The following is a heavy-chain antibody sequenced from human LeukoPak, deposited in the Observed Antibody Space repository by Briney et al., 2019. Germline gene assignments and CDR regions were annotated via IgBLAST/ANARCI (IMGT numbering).Heavy chain of an antibody. CDR2: ISWNSGSI. Sequence: GRSLRLSCAASGFTFDDYAMHWVRQAPGKGLEWVPGISWNSGSIDYADSVKGRFTISRDNAKNSLYLQMNSLRAEDTALYYYAKVSGVDFWSGYYDYWGQGTLVTVSS. CDR1: GFTFDDYA. J-gene: IGHJ4*02. D-gene: IGHD3-3*01. V-gene: IGHV3-9*01. CDR3: AKVSGVDFWSGYYDY.